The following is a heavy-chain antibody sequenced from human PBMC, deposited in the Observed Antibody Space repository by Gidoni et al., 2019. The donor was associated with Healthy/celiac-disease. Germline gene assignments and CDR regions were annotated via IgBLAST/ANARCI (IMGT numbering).Heavy chain of an antibody. J-gene: IGHJ5*02. V-gene: IGHV1-69*01. D-gene: IGHD3-22*01. CDR2: IIPIFGTA. Sequence: KKPGSSVKVSCTASGGTFSSYAISWVRQAPGQGLEWMGGIIPIFGTANYAQKFQGRVTITADESTSTAYMELSSLRSEDTAVYYCASLLNDSSGYYPNDWFDPWGQGTLVTVSS. CDR3: ASLLNDSSGYYPNDWFDP. CDR1: GGTFSSYA.